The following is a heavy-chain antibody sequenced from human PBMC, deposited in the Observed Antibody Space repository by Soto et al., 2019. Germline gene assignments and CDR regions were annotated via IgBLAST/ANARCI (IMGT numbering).Heavy chain of an antibody. CDR1: GFTFGDYA. Sequence: EVQLVESGGGLVKPGRSLSLSCTASGFTFGDYAVSWFRQAPGKGLEWVGFIRSKAYGGTTEYAASVKGRITISSDDSKSIAYLQMNSLKTEATAVYSCTRSITIFGVVSQVDYWGQGTLGTVSS. J-gene: IGHJ4*02. D-gene: IGHD3-3*01. CDR3: TRSITIFGVVSQVDY. V-gene: IGHV3-49*05. CDR2: IRSKAYGGTT.